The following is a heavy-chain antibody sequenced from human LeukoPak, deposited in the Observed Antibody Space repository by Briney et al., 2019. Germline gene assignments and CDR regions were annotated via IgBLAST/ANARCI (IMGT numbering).Heavy chain of an antibody. J-gene: IGHJ4*02. D-gene: IGHD6-13*01. Sequence: GGSLRLSCAASGFTFSSYGMHWVRQAPGKGLEWLALISYDGGNKFYADSVKGRFTISRDNSMNTLYLQINSLRAEDTAVYYCATQYSSSWYYLDYWGQGTLVTVSS. V-gene: IGHV3-33*01. CDR3: ATQYSSSWYYLDY. CDR1: GFTFSSYG. CDR2: ISYDGGNK.